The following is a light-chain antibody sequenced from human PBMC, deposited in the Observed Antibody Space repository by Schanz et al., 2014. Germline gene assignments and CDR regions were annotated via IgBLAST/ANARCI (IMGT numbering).Light chain of an antibody. CDR1: QSVTSS. CDR3: QQYGSSPWT. Sequence: EIVLTQSPATLSLSPGERATLSCRASQSVTSSLAWYQHKPGQAPRLLIYDASNRATGIPARFSGSGSGTDFTLTISSLEPEDFAVYYCQQYGSSPWTFGQGTKVEIK. V-gene: IGKV3-11*01. J-gene: IGKJ1*01. CDR2: DAS.